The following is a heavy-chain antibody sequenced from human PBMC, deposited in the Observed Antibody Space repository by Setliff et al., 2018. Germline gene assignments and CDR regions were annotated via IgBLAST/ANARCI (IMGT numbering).Heavy chain of an antibody. CDR2: FHTGGST. J-gene: IGHJ4*02. V-gene: IGHV4-61*09. D-gene: IGHD6-13*01. CDR1: GDSISSGSYY. Sequence: TLSLTCTVSGDSISSGSYYWTWIRQPAGKGLEWIGHFHTGGSTNYNRSLRSRVSISVDTSKNQFSLKLSSVTAADTAVYYCARGGRISYRPSTSWYILDYWGQGTLVTVSS. CDR3: ARGGRISYRPSTSWYILDY.